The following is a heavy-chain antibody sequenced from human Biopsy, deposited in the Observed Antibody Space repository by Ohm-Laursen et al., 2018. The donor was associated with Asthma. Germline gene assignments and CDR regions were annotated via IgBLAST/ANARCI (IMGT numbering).Heavy chain of an antibody. D-gene: IGHD5-12*01. V-gene: IGHV3-30*18. CDR1: GFVFRSFG. CDR2: ISYDGNHK. CDR3: AKRRGYSGHDNDY. Sequence: SLRPSCTASGFVFRSFGMHWVRQAPGKGLEWVAVISYDGNHKFYEDSVKGRFTISRDNSKNTLYLQMNSLRTEDTAVYYCAKRRGYSGHDNDYWGQGTLVIVSS. J-gene: IGHJ4*02.